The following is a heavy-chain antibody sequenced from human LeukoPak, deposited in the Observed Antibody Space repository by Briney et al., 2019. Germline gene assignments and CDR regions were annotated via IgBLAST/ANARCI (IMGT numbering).Heavy chain of an antibody. V-gene: IGHV3-23*01. Sequence: GGSLRLSCAASGFTFSSYSMNWVRQAPGKGLEWVSAISGSGGSTYYADSVKGRFTISRDNSKNTLYLQMNSLRAEDTAVYYCAKLRGAAGTVWDYFDYWGQGTLVTVSS. CDR1: GFTFSSYS. CDR3: AKLRGAAGTVWDYFDY. D-gene: IGHD6-13*01. J-gene: IGHJ4*02. CDR2: ISGSGGST.